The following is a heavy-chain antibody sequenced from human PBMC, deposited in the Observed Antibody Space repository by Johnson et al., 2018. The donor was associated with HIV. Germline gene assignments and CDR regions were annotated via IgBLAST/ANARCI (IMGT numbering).Heavy chain of an antibody. CDR3: AKQNSRWVADAFDI. V-gene: IGHV3-23*04. CDR2: ISGSGGST. D-gene: IGHD6-13*01. Sequence: VQLVESGGGLVQPGGSLRLSCAASGFTFSSYAINWVRQAPGKGLEWVSGISGSGGSTYYADSVKGRFTISRDNSKNPLYLQMNSLRAEDTAVYYWAKQNSRWVADAFDIWGQGTMVTVSS. J-gene: IGHJ3*02. CDR1: GFTFSSYA.